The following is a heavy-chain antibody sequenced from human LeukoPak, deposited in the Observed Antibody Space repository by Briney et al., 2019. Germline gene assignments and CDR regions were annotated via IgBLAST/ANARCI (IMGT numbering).Heavy chain of an antibody. D-gene: IGHD3-10*01. V-gene: IGHV3-48*03. J-gene: IGHJ3*02. CDR1: GFTFSTYE. CDR2: ISSSGSTI. Sequence: GGSLRLSCAASGFTFSTYEMNRVRQAPGKGLEWVSYISSSGSTIYYADSVKGRFTISRDNAKNSLYLQMNSLRAEDTAVYYCARESVTMVRRAFDIWGQGTMVTVSS. CDR3: ARESVTMVRRAFDI.